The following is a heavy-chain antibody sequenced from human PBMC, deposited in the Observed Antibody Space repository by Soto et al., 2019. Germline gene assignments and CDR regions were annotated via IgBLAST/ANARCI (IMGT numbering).Heavy chain of an antibody. V-gene: IGHV1-46*01. Sequence: QVQLVQSGAEVKKPGASVKVSCRASGYTFTTHYLHWVRQAPGQGFEWLGVMNSRTGSTTYAQKFQDRVTMTRDTSTSTGYMELTSLRPEATAVYYCAREVIGNYYGMDVWGQGTTVIVSS. CDR2: MNSRTGST. CDR1: GYTFTTHY. J-gene: IGHJ6*02. CDR3: AREVIGNYYGMDV.